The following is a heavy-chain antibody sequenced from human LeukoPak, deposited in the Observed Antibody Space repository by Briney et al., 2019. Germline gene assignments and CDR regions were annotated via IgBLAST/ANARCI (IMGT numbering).Heavy chain of an antibody. D-gene: IGHD6-19*01. J-gene: IGHJ4*02. CDR2: IGTSNSPI. CDR1: GFTFSLYS. V-gene: IGHV3-48*02. Sequence: GGSLRLSCVASGFTFSLYSMNWVRQAPGKGLEWLSYIGTSNSPIYYADSVKGRFTVSRDNAKNSLYLQMNSLRDEDTAVYYCARDDGSGWNIDYWGQGTLVTVSS. CDR3: ARDDGSGWNIDY.